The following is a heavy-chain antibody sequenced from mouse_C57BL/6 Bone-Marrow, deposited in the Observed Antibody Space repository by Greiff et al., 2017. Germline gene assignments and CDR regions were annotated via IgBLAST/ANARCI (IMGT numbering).Heavy chain of an antibody. CDR3: TTGTPFAY. J-gene: IGHJ3*01. D-gene: IGHD4-1*01. Sequence: VQLQQSGAELVRPGASVTLSCTASGFNIKDDYMHWVKQRPEQGLEWIGWIDPENGDTEYASKFQGKATITADTSSNTAYLQLSSLTSEDTAVSYCTTGTPFAYWGQGTLVTVSA. CDR2: IDPENGDT. V-gene: IGHV14-4*01. CDR1: GFNIKDDY.